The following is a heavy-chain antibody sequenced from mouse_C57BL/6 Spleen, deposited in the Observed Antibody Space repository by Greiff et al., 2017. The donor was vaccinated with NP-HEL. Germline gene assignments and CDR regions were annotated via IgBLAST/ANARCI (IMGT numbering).Heavy chain of an antibody. J-gene: IGHJ4*01. CDR2: INPNNGGT. CDR1: GYTFTDYN. D-gene: IGHD2-4*01. Sequence: EVQLQQSGPELVKPGASVKIPCKASGYTFTDYNMDWVKQSHGKSLEWIGDINPNNGGTIYNQKFKGKATLTVDKSSSTAYMELRSLTSEDTAVYYCARGVIYYDYGFPYYAMDYWGQGTSVTVSS. CDR3: ARGVIYYDYGFPYYAMDY. V-gene: IGHV1-18*01.